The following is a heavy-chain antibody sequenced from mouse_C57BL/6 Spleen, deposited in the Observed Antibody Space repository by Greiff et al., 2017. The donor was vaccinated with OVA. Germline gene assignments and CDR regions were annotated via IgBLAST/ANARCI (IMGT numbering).Heavy chain of an antibody. CDR1: GYSFTGYF. V-gene: IGHV1-37*01. CDR3: AKGDYYGSSYEDYFDY. D-gene: IGHD1-1*01. CDR2: INPYNGDT. Sequence: EVKLQESGPELVKPGASVKISCKASGYSFTGYFMNWVKQSHGKSLEWIGRINPYNGDTFYNQKFKGKATLTVDKSSSTAHMELLSLTSEDFAVYYCAKGDYYGSSYEDYFDYWGQGTTLTVSS. J-gene: IGHJ2*01.